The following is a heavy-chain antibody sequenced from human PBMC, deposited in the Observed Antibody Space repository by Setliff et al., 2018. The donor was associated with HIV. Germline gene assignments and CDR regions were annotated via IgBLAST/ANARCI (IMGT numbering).Heavy chain of an antibody. V-gene: IGHV4-34*01. D-gene: IGHD3-10*01. CDR2: INHSGST. Sequence: PSETLSLTCAVYGGSFSCYYWSWIRQPPGKGLEWIGEINHSGSTNYNPSLKSRVTISVDTSKNQFSLKLSSVTAADTAVYYCARPYGSGTKKYRWWYFDYWGQGTLVTVSS. J-gene: IGHJ4*02. CDR1: GGSFSCYY. CDR3: ARPYGSGTKKYRWWYFDY.